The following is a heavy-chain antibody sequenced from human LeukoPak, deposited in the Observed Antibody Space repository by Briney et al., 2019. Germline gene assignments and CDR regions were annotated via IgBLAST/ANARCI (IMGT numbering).Heavy chain of an antibody. D-gene: IGHD2-15*01. V-gene: IGHV1-2*02. CDR3: AREEGGGSWDVDY. CDR1: GYTFTAYY. J-gene: IGHJ4*02. CDR2: INPNTGGT. Sequence: GASVKVSCKASGYTFTAYYMHWVRQAPGQGLEWMGCINPNTGGTNYAQKFQGRVTMTRDTSITTAYMELSRLRSDDTAVYYCAREEGGGSWDVDYWGQGTLVTVSS.